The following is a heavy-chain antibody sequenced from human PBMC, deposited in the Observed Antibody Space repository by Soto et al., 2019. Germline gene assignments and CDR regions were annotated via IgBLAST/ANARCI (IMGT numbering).Heavy chain of an antibody. Sequence: EVQLVESGGGLVQPGGSLKLSCAASGFTFSGSAMHWVRQASGKGLEWVGRIRSKANSYATAYAASVKGRFTISRDDSKNTAYLQMNSLKTEDTAVYYCTRTRYCSGGSCYARGNYYYYMDVWGKGTTVTVSS. J-gene: IGHJ6*03. CDR2: IRSKANSYAT. V-gene: IGHV3-73*01. CDR3: TRTRYCSGGSCYARGNYYYYMDV. D-gene: IGHD2-15*01. CDR1: GFTFSGSA.